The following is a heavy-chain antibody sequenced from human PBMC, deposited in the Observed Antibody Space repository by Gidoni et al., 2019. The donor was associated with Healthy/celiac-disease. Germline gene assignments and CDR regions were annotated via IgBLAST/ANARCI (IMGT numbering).Heavy chain of an antibody. CDR3: ARTFDGYGDYLDAFDI. J-gene: IGHJ3*02. D-gene: IGHD4-17*01. CDR2: INHSGST. Sequence: QVQLQQWGAGLLKPSETLSLTCAVYGGSFSGYYWSWIRQPPGKGLEWIGEINHSGSTNYNPSLKSRVTISVDTSKNQFSLKLSSVTAADTAVYYCARTFDGYGDYLDAFDIWGQGTMVTVSS. CDR1: GGSFSGYY. V-gene: IGHV4-34*01.